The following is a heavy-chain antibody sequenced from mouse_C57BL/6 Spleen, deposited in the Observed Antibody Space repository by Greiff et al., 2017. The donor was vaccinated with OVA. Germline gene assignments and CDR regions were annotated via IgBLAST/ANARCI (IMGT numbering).Heavy chain of an antibody. CDR3: ARLWSNGDFDY. Sequence: QVQLQQPGAELVMPGASVKLSCKASGYTFTSYWMHWVKQRPGQGLEWIGEIDPSDSYTNYNQKFKGKSTLTVDKSSSTAYMQLSSLTSEDSAVYDCARLWSNGDFDYWGQGTTLTVS. D-gene: IGHD2-5*01. V-gene: IGHV1-69*01. J-gene: IGHJ2*01. CDR1: GYTFTSYW. CDR2: IDPSDSYT.